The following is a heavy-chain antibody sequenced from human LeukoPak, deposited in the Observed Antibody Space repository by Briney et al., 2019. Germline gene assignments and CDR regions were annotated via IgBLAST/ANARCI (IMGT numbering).Heavy chain of an antibody. Sequence: SQTLSLXCTVSGGSISSGSYYWSWIRQPAEKGLECIGRIYTSGSTNYNPSLKSRVTISVDTSKNQFSLKLSSVTAADTAVYYCARVIAVAGTGDYYFDYWGQGTLVTVSS. CDR1: GGSISSGSYY. D-gene: IGHD6-19*01. CDR3: ARVIAVAGTGDYYFDY. CDR2: IYTSGST. J-gene: IGHJ4*02. V-gene: IGHV4-61*02.